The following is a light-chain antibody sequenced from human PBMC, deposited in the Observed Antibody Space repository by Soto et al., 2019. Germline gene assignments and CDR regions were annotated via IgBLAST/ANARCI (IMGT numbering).Light chain of an antibody. J-gene: IGLJ3*02. V-gene: IGLV1-40*01. CDR2: GNS. CDR3: QSYDSSLSGSV. CDR1: SSNIGAGYD. Sequence: QSVLTQPPSVSGAPGQRVTISCTGSSSNIGAGYDVHWYQQLPGTAPKLLIYGNSHRPSGVPDRFSGSKSGTSASLAITGLQAEDGADYYCQSYDSSLSGSVFGGGTQLTVL.